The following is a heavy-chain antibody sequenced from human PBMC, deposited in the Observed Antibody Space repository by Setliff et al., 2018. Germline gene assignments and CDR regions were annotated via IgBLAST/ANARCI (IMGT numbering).Heavy chain of an antibody. D-gene: IGHD6-13*01. CDR3: ARAARIAAAGPFDY. Sequence: PGGSLRLSWAASGFTFSSYWMHWVRQAPGNGLVWVSRINSDGSSTSYADSVKGRFTISRDNAKNTLYLQMNSLRAEDTAVYDCARAARIAAAGPFDYWGQGTLVTVSS. CDR1: GFTFSSYW. J-gene: IGHJ4*02. V-gene: IGHV3-74*01. CDR2: INSDGSST.